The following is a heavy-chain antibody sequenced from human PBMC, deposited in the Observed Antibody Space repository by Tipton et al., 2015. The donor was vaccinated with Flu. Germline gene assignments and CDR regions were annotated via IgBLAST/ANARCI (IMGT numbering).Heavy chain of an antibody. CDR1: GLSFSTSE. CDR2: ISRRNTYI. V-gene: IGHV3-21*01. D-gene: IGHD6-13*01. CDR3: AGIPGSSSRYPVGWFDP. J-gene: IGHJ5*02. Sequence: SLRLSCVASGLSFSTSEMGWVRQAPGKGLEWVSSISRRNTYIYYADSVKGRFTISRDNAKNSLYLQLTSLRAEDTAIYYCAGIPGSSSRYPVGWFDPWGQGTLVTVSS.